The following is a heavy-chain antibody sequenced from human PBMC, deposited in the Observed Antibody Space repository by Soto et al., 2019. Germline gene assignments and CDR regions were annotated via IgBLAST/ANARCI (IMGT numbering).Heavy chain of an antibody. V-gene: IGHV1-2*02. CDR3: ARVEGSASAAGD. Sequence: QVQMVQSGAEVKNPGASVKVSCKTSGYSFTTYYVHWVRQAPGQGLEWMGFIHPKTGRTKYAQKFQGRVTMTSDTSITTAYMELNRLTSDAAAMYYCARVEGSASAAGDWGQGTLVTVS. J-gene: IGHJ4*02. CDR1: GYSFTTYY. CDR2: IHPKTGRT. D-gene: IGHD2-2*01.